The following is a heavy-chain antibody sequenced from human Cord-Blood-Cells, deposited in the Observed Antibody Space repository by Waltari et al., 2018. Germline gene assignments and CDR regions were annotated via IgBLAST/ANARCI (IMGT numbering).Heavy chain of an antibody. V-gene: IGHV1-69*01. CDR1: GGPFSSYA. CDR3: ARDLDTAMAHSDAFDI. Sequence: VQLVQSGAEVKKPGSSVKVSCKASGGPFSSYAISWVRQAPGQGLEWMGGIIPIFGTANYAQKFQGRVTITADESTSTAYMELSSLRSEDTAVYYCARDLDTAMAHSDAFDIWGQGTMVTVSS. J-gene: IGHJ3*02. CDR2: IIPIFGTA. D-gene: IGHD5-18*01.